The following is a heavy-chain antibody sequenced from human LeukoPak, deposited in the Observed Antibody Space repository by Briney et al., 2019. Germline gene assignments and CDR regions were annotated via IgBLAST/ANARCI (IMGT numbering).Heavy chain of an antibody. CDR3: ARGDSGSYRYYFDY. Sequence: GGSLRLSCAASRFTFSSYAMSWVRQAPGKGLEWVSGISNSEITTYYADSVKGRFTISRDESRNTLYLHMNSLRADDTAVYYCARGDSGSYRYYFDYWGQGTLVTVSS. D-gene: IGHD1-26*01. V-gene: IGHV3-23*01. J-gene: IGHJ4*02. CDR2: ISNSEITT. CDR1: RFTFSSYA.